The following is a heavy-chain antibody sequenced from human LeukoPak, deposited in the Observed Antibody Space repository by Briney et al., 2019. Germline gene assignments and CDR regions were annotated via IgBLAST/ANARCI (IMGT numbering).Heavy chain of an antibody. J-gene: IGHJ4*02. CDR1: GFTFSSYD. V-gene: IGHV3-13*01. D-gene: IGHD3-22*01. Sequence: GGSLRLSCAASGFTFSSYDMHWVRQATGKGLEWVSAIGTAGDTYYPGSVKGRFTISRENAKNSLYLQMNSLRAGDTAVYYCARGNYYDSSGYFDHWGQGTLVTVSS. CDR3: ARGNYYDSSGYFDH. CDR2: IGTAGDT.